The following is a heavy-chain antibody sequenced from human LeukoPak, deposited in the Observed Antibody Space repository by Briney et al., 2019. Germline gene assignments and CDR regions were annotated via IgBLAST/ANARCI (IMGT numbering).Heavy chain of an antibody. V-gene: IGHV3-9*01. CDR2: ISWNSGSI. CDR3: AKGFRPNWSSGYVTYFDY. CDR1: GFTFDDYA. J-gene: IGHJ4*02. D-gene: IGHD3-22*01. Sequence: SGGSLRLSCAASGFTFDDYAMHWVRQAPGKGLEWVSGISWNSGSIGYADSVKGRFTISRDNAKNSLYLQMNSLRAEVTALYYCAKGFRPNWSSGYVTYFDYWGQGTLVTVSS.